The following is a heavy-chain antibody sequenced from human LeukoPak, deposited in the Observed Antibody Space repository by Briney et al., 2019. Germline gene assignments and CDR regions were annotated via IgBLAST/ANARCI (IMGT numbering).Heavy chain of an antibody. V-gene: IGHV1-69*06. D-gene: IGHD1-26*01. Sequence: SVKVSCKASGGTFSSYAISWVRQAPGQGLEWMGRIIPIFGTANYAQKFQGRVTITADNSTSTASMALSSMGSEVSAVYYCARGMHSGSYSPPPFDYWGQGTLVTVSS. CDR1: GGTFSSYA. CDR3: ARGMHSGSYSPPPFDY. CDR2: IIPIFGTA. J-gene: IGHJ4*02.